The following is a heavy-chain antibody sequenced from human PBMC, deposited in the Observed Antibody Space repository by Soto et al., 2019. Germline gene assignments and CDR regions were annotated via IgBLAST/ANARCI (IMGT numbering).Heavy chain of an antibody. CDR3: ARAALTVTFDY. CDR1: GGSISSGDYY. D-gene: IGHD4-17*01. CDR2: IYYSGST. V-gene: IGHV4-30-4*01. Sequence: SETRSLTCTVSGGSISSGDYYWSWIRQPPGKGLEWIGYIYYSGSTNYNPSLKSRVTISVDTSKNQFSLKLSSVTAADTAVYYCARAALTVTFDYWGQGNLVTVSS. J-gene: IGHJ4*02.